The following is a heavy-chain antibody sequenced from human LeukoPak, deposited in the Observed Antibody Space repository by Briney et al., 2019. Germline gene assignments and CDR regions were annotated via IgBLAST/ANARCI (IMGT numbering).Heavy chain of an antibody. CDR3: ARDQSGYYDSSGYDY. CDR1: GGTFSSYA. D-gene: IGHD3-22*01. V-gene: IGHV1-18*01. Sequence: ASVKVSCKASGGTFSSYAISWVRQAPGQGLEWMGWISAYNGNTNYAQKLQGRVTMTTDTSTSTAYMELRSLRSDDTAVYYCARDQSGYYDSSGYDYWGQGTLVTVSS. J-gene: IGHJ4*02. CDR2: ISAYNGNT.